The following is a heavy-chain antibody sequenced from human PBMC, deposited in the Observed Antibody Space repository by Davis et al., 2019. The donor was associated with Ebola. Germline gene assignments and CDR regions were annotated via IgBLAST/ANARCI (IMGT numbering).Heavy chain of an antibody. CDR3: ARLLYDYIWGSYRYGFDY. CDR1: GGSFRGYY. Sequence: SETLSLTCAVYGGSFRGYYWSWIRQPPGKGLEWIGEINHSGSTNYNPSLKSRVTISVDTSKNQFSLKLSSVTAADTAVYYCARLLYDYIWGSYRYGFDYWGQGTLVTVSS. D-gene: IGHD3-16*02. J-gene: IGHJ4*02. V-gene: IGHV4-34*01. CDR2: INHSGST.